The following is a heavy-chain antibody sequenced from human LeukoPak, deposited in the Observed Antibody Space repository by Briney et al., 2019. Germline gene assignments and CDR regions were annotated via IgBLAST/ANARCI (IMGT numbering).Heavy chain of an antibody. Sequence: GGSLRLSCAASGFTFSSYWMSWVRQAPGKGLEWVSVIYSGGSTYYADSVKGRFTISRDNSKNTLYLQMNSLRAEDTAVYYCARASDTVADYWGQGTLVTVSS. CDR3: ARASDTVADY. J-gene: IGHJ4*02. CDR2: IYSGGST. D-gene: IGHD2-15*01. V-gene: IGHV3-66*01. CDR1: GFTFSSYW.